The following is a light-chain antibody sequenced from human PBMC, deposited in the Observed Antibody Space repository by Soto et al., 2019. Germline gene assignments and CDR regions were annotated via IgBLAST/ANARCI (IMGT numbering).Light chain of an antibody. CDR1: SSNIGSNS. CDR3: AAWDDSLSGYV. V-gene: IGLV1-47*01. CDR2: RNN. Sequence: QSVLTQPPSASGTPGQRVTISCSGSSSNIGSNSVYWYQQLPGTAPKLLIYRNNQRPSGVPDRFSGSKSGTSASLAISGLRSEDEADYYCAAWDDSLSGYVFGTGTQVTDL. J-gene: IGLJ1*01.